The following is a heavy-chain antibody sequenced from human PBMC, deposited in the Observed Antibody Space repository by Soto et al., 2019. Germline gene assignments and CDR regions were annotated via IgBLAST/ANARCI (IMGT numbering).Heavy chain of an antibody. CDR3: AKVGVLRTNFRWFDL. V-gene: IGHV3-21*01. Sequence: PGWSLRLSCASSVFAFQTYTMEWLRQPPGKGLEWVSSITISGNYIYYADSVKGRFTISRDNGRNSVYLQMNSLRAEDTAVYYCAKVGVLRTNFRWFDLWGQGTLVTVSS. CDR2: ITISGNYI. J-gene: IGHJ5*02. D-gene: IGHD2-8*01. CDR1: VFAFQTYT.